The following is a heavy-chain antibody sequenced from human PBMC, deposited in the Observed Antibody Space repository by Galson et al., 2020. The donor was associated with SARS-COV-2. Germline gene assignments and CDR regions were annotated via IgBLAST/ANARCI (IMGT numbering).Heavy chain of an antibody. V-gene: IGHV4-61*08. D-gene: IGHD7-27*01. CDR1: GGTVSSGGSS. CDR3: ARGLGNTYDYYGLDV. Sequence: SETLSLTCTVSGGTVSSGGSSWRWNRQPQGKGLEWIGSIYYSGSPNYNSSLKSRVTISIDTSKNQLSLKLNSVTAADTAVFYCARGLGNTYDYYGLDVWGPGTTVTVSS. J-gene: IGHJ6*02. CDR2: IYYSGSP.